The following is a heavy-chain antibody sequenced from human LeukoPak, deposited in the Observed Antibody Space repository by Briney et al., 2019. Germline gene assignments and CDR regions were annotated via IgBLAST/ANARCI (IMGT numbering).Heavy chain of an antibody. D-gene: IGHD3-3*01. V-gene: IGHV1-18*01. CDR3: ARSNLKPYYDFWSGYSTPDNWFDP. Sequence: GASVKVSCKASGGTFSSYAISWVRQAPGQGLEWMGWISAYNGNTNYAQKLQGRVTMTTDTSTSTAYMELRSLRSDDTAVYYCARSNLKPYYDFWSGYSTPDNWFDPWGQGTLVTVSS. J-gene: IGHJ5*02. CDR2: ISAYNGNT. CDR1: GGTFSSYA.